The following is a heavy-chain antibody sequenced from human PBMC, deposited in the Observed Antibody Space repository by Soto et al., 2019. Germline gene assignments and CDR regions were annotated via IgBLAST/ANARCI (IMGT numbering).Heavy chain of an antibody. CDR1: GYTFANQC. Sequence: SEKVSTMASGYTFANQCMHWVRQAPAPPREWMEIIKPGGGTADYTQKFQDRVTMTSDTSTSTVYMELSSIRSEDTAVYYCAREYPSIYYLDPWGQGTLVTVSS. CDR2: IKPGGGTA. V-gene: IGHV1-46*01. D-gene: IGHD3-22*01. CDR3: AREYPSIYYLDP. J-gene: IGHJ5*02.